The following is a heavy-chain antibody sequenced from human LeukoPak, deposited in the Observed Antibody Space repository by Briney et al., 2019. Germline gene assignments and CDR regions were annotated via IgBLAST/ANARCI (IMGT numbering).Heavy chain of an antibody. CDR1: GYTFTGYY. V-gene: IGHV1-2*02. CDR3: ARSRRNWNYVDY. J-gene: IGHJ4*02. D-gene: IGHD1-1*01. Sequence: GASVKVSCKASGYTFTGYYMHWVRQAPGQGLEWMGWINCKIGDTNYAQKFQGRVTMTRDTSISTAYMELSRLRSDDTAVYYCARSRRNWNYVDYWGQGTLVTVSS. CDR2: INCKIGDT.